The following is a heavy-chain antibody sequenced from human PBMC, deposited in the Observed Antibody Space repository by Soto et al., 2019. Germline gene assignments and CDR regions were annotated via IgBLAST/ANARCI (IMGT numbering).Heavy chain of an antibody. CDR3: AADFSSVTVFGVIISRPLDP. J-gene: IGHJ5*02. D-gene: IGHD3-3*01. CDR1: GFTFSNSA. V-gene: IGHV1-58*01. CDR2: IVVGSGNT. Sequence: ASVKVSCKTSGFTFSNSAVQWVRQARGQRLEWIGWIVVGSGNTNYAQKFQGRVTISRDMSTSTAYMELSSLRSEGTAVYYCAADFSSVTVFGVIISRPLDPWGQGTLVTVSS.